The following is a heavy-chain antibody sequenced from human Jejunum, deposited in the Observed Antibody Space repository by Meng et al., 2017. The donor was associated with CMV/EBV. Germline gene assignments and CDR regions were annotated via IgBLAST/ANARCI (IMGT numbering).Heavy chain of an antibody. D-gene: IGHD6-6*01. CDR2: IYYSGLT. CDR1: VSISDANYS. Sequence: VSISDANYSWGWIRQSPGKGLEWIASIYYSGLTYYNPSLQSRVTISVDTSRNQFSLRLNSVTAADAAVYYCARLVASRPGGGYFVSWGQGTLVTVSS. V-gene: IGHV4-39*01. CDR3: ARLVASRPGGGYFVS. J-gene: IGHJ4*02.